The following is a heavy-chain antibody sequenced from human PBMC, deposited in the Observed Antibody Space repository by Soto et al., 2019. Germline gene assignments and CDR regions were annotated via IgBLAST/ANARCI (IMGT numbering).Heavy chain of an antibody. CDR1: GGSISSGGYY. Sequence: PSETLSLTCTVPGGSISSGGYYWSWIRQHPGKGLEWIGYIYYSGSTYYNPSLKSRVTISVDTSKNQFSLKLSSVTAADTAVYYCARAYYGSGRSFDYWGQGTLVTVSS. CDR2: IYYSGST. V-gene: IGHV4-31*03. J-gene: IGHJ4*02. CDR3: ARAYYGSGRSFDY. D-gene: IGHD3-10*01.